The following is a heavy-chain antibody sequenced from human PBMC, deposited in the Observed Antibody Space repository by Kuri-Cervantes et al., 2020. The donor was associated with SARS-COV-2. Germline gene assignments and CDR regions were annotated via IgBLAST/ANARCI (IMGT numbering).Heavy chain of an antibody. J-gene: IGHJ6*02. Sequence: ASVPVSCEASGYTFTSYYMHWVRQAPGQGLEWMGIINPSGGSTSYVQKFQGRVTMTRDTSSSTVYMELSSLRSEDTAVYYCARDFTTTIAVAGDYYYGMDVWGQGTTVTVSS. V-gene: IGHV1-46*01. CDR2: INPSGGST. D-gene: IGHD6-19*01. CDR3: ARDFTTTIAVAGDYYYGMDV. CDR1: GYTFTSYY.